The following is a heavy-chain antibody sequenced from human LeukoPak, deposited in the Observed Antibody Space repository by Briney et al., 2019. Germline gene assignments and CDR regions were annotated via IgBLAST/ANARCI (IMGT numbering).Heavy chain of an antibody. V-gene: IGHV4-61*02. Sequence: TSETLSLTCTVSGGSISSSSYYWSWIRQPAGKGLEWIGRIYTSGSTNYNPSLKSRVTMSVDTSKNQFSLKLSSVTAADTAVYYCARDAPVAGFFGSQYYFDYWGQGTLVTVSS. CDR3: ARDAPVAGFFGSQYYFDY. D-gene: IGHD6-19*01. CDR2: IYTSGST. CDR1: GGSISSSSYY. J-gene: IGHJ4*02.